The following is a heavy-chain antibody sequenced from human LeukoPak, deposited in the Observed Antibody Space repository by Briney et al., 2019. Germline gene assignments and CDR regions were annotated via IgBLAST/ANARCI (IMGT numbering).Heavy chain of an antibody. V-gene: IGHV3-7*01. CDR3: ATISAQTFDI. CDR2: IKPDGIDK. D-gene: IGHD5-24*01. CDR1: GFTFRNHW. J-gene: IGHJ3*02. Sequence: PGGSLRLSCVGSGFTFRNHWVNWVRQSPRKGLERVANIKPDGIDKYYVDSARGRFTVSRDNAKNSAFLQMNSLRAEDTAIYYCATISAQTFDIWGQGTLVSVSS.